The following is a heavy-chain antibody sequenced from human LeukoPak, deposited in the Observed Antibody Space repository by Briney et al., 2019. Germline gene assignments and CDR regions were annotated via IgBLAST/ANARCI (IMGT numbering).Heavy chain of an antibody. V-gene: IGHV3-9*01. CDR2: ISWNSDSI. J-gene: IGHJ4*02. CDR3: AKDFHPFTMVRGVIITFAFDY. CDR1: GFTFDDYA. D-gene: IGHD3-10*01. Sequence: GGSLRLSCAASGFTFDDYAMHWVRQAPGKGLEWVSGISWNSDSIGYADSVKGRFTISRDNAKNSLYLQMNSLRAEDTALYYCAKDFHPFTMVRGVIITFAFDYWGQGTLVTVSS.